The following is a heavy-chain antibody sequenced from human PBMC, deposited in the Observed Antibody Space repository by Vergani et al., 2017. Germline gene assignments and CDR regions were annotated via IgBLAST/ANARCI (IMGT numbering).Heavy chain of an antibody. CDR3: AGVEAAGPRDNWFDR. D-gene: IGHD6-13*01. J-gene: IGHJ5*02. Sequence: QVQLVQSGAEVKKPGSSVKVSCKASGGTFSSYAISWVRQAPGQGLEWMGRIIPIFGTANYAQKFLGRVTITADESTSTAYMELSSLRSEDTAVYYCAGVEAAGPRDNWFDRWGQGTLVTVSS. CDR2: IIPIFGTA. V-gene: IGHV1-69*13. CDR1: GGTFSSYA.